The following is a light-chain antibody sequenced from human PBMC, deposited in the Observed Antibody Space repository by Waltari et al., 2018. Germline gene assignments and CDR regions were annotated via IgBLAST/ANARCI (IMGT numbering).Light chain of an antibody. CDR1: SPNIGAGYD. J-gene: IGLJ2*01. V-gene: IGLV1-40*01. CDR2: GNS. CDR3: QSYDSSLSAVV. Sequence: QSVLTQPPSVSGAPGQRVTISCTGSSPNIGAGYDVHSYQQLPGTAPKLLIYGNSNRPSGVPDRFSGSKSGTSASLAITGLQAEDEADYYCQSYDSSLSAVVFGGGTKLTVL.